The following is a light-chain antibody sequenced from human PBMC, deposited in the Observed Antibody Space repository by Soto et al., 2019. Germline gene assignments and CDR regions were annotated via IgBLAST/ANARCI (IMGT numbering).Light chain of an antibody. Sequence: DIQMTQSPSSVSASVGDRVTITCRESQGISSWLAWYQQKPGKAPKXMIYAASALQSGVPSRFSGSGAGTEFTLTMSGLQPEDFATYDCQQGHSTTYTFGQGTKV. CDR3: QQGHSTTYT. J-gene: IGKJ2*01. CDR2: AAS. CDR1: QGISSW. V-gene: IGKV1-12*01.